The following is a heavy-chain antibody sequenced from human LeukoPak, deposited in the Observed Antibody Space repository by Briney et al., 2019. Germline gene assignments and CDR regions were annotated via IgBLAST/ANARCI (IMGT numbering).Heavy chain of an antibody. CDR1: GGTFSSYA. J-gene: IGHJ3*02. CDR2: IIPIFGTA. Sequence: SVKVSYKASGGTFSSYAISWVRQAPGQGLEWMAGIIPIFGTANYAQKFQGRVTITTDESTSTAYMELSSLRSEDTAVYYCAHLAGDYSGSYPPDAFDIWGQGTMVTVSS. D-gene: IGHD1-26*01. CDR3: AHLAGDYSGSYPPDAFDI. V-gene: IGHV1-69*05.